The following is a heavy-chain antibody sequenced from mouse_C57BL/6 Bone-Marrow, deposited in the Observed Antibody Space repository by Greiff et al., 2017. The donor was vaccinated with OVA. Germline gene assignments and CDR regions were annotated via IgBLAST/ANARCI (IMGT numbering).Heavy chain of an antibody. D-gene: IGHD1-1*01. Sequence: VQLKESGGGLVKPGGSLKLSCAASGFTFSDYGMHWVRQAPEKGLEWVAYISSGSSTIYYADTVKGRFTISRDNAKNTLFLQMTSLRSEDTAMYYCARRYYGSSLHWYFDVWGTGTTVTVSS. J-gene: IGHJ1*03. V-gene: IGHV5-17*01. CDR3: ARRYYGSSLHWYFDV. CDR2: ISSGSSTI. CDR1: GFTFSDYG.